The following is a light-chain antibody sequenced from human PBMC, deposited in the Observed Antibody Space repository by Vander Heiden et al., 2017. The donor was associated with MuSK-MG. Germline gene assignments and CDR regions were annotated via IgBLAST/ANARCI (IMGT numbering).Light chain of an antibody. Sequence: SYVLTQPPPVSVAQGKTATMTCGGDNIGSKSVHWYQQKPGQALVLVVQDDTKRPSGIPERFAGSNSGSVATLTISGVDPGDEADYYCQVWDSSSDDVLFGGGTKLTVL. CDR2: DDT. J-gene: IGLJ2*01. CDR1: NIGSKS. V-gene: IGLV3-21*03. CDR3: QVWDSSSDDVL.